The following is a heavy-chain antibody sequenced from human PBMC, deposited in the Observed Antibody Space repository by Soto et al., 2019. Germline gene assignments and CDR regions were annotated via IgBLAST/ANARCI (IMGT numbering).Heavy chain of an antibody. V-gene: IGHV4-31*03. D-gene: IGHD3-22*01. CDR3: ARVDDTSGYYSGDAFDI. Sequence: PSETLSLTCTVSGGSITSGDYYWSWIRQHPGKGLEWIGYIFYSGSTYYNPSLKSRVTISVDTSKIQFSLKLSSVTAADTAVYCCARVDDTSGYYSGDAFDIWGQGTMVTVSS. CDR1: GGSITSGDYY. J-gene: IGHJ3*02. CDR2: IFYSGST.